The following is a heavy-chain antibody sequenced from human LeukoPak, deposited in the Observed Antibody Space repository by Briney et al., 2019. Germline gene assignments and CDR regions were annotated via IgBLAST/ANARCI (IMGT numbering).Heavy chain of an antibody. Sequence: GGSLRLSCAASGFTFNNYAMDWVRQAPGKGLEWVSTINANGGTTSYAASVRGRFTISRDNSKNTLYLQVNTLRADDTATYYCAKPISGGLAVTADWFHPWGQGTLVVVSS. V-gene: IGHV3-23*01. CDR3: AKPISGGLAVTADWFHP. CDR1: GFTFNNYA. D-gene: IGHD6-19*01. CDR2: INANGGTT. J-gene: IGHJ5*01.